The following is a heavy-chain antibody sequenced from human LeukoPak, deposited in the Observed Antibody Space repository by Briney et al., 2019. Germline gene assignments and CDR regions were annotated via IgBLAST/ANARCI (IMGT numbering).Heavy chain of an antibody. CDR2: TYTSGRP. Sequence: SEALSLTCTVSLASISDNYWSCSRQPAGKSLEWIGRTYTSGRPNYNPSLKSRGSVSVDTFKNQFYLSLRYVTAAVTAVYYCAIGGASGSLAHWEPGPLVTVSS. CDR1: LASISDNY. J-gene: IGHJ4*02. D-gene: IGHD6-13*01. CDR3: AIGGASGSLAH. V-gene: IGHV4-4*07.